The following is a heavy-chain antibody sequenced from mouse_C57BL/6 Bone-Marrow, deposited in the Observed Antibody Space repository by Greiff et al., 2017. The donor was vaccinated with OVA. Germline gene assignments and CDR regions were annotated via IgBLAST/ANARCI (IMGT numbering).Heavy chain of an antibody. V-gene: IGHV1-81*01. CDR2: IYPRSGNT. D-gene: IGHD1-1*01. Sequence: VKLMESGAELARPGASVKLSCKASGYTFTSYGISWVKQRTGQGLEWIGEIYPRSGNTYYNEKFKGKATLTADKSSSTAYMELRSLTSEDSAVYFCARDYGSSWAMDYWGQGTSVTVSS. CDR1: GYTFTSYG. J-gene: IGHJ4*01. CDR3: ARDYGSSWAMDY.